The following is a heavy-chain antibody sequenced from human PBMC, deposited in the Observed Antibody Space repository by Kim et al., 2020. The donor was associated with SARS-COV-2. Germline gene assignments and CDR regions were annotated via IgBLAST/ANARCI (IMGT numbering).Heavy chain of an antibody. V-gene: IGHV3-13*01. Sequence: GGSLRLSCAASGFTFSSYDMHWVRQATGKGLEWVSAIGTAGDTYYPGSVKGRFTISRENAKNSLYLQMNSLRAGDTAVYYCARSFRFGVYYGMDVWGQGTTVTVSS. CDR3: ARSFRFGVYYGMDV. D-gene: IGHD3-10*01. CDR1: GFTFSSYD. CDR2: IGTAGDT. J-gene: IGHJ6*02.